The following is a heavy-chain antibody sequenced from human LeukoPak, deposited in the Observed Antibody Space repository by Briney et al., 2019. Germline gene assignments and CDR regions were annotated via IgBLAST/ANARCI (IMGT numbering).Heavy chain of an antibody. CDR3: ARDRLPSYYSSSLDAFDI. V-gene: IGHV6-1*01. J-gene: IGHJ3*02. D-gene: IGHD6-13*01. Sequence: SQTLSLTCAISGDSVSSNSAAWNWIRQSPSRGLEWLGRTYYRSKWYNDYAVSVKSRITINPDTSKNQFSLQLNSVTPEDTAVYYCARDRLPSYYSSSLDAFDIWGQGTMVTVSS. CDR2: TYYRSKWYN. CDR1: GDSVSSNSAA.